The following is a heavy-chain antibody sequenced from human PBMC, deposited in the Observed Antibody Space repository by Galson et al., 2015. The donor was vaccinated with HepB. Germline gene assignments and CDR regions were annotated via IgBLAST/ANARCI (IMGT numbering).Heavy chain of an antibody. D-gene: IGHD3-10*01. CDR3: ARVPRPMVRGVSSGDY. Sequence: VKVSCKASGYTFTSYGISWVRQAPGQGLEWMGWISAYNGNTNYAQKLQGRVTMTTDTSTSTAYMELRSLRSDDTAVYYCARVPRPMVRGVSSGDYWGQGTLVTVSS. CDR1: GYTFTSYG. J-gene: IGHJ4*02. CDR2: ISAYNGNT. V-gene: IGHV1-18*04.